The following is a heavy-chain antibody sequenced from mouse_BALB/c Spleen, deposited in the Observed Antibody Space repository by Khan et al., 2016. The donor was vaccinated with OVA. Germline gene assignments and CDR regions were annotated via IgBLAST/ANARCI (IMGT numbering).Heavy chain of an antibody. CDR1: GYSFTDYN. CDR3: ARTDYYGSNYYLDY. V-gene: IGHV1S135*01. Sequence: VQLKQSGPELVKPGASVKVSCKAAGYSFTDYNMFWVKQSHGKSLEWIGYIDPYNGGTSYNQKFKGKSTLTVDNSSSTAFMHLSSLTSEDSAVFYCARTDYYGSNYYLDYWGQGTALTVSS. J-gene: IGHJ2*01. D-gene: IGHD1-1*01. CDR2: IDPYNGGT.